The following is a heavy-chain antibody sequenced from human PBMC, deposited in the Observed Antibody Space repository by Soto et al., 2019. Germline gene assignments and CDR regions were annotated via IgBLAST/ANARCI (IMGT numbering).Heavy chain of an antibody. CDR3: ARSSTAMVRGGFDY. Sequence: GGSLRLSCAASGFTFSSYEMNWVRQAPGKGLEWVSYISSSGSTIYYADSVKGRFTISRDNAKNSLYLQMNSLRAEDTAVYYCARSSTAMVRGGFDYWGQGTLVTVSS. V-gene: IGHV3-48*03. D-gene: IGHD5-18*01. J-gene: IGHJ4*02. CDR1: GFTFSSYE. CDR2: ISSSGSTI.